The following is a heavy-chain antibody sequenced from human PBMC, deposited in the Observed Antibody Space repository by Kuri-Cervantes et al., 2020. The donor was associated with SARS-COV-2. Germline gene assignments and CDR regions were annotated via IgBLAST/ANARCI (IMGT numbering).Heavy chain of an antibody. D-gene: IGHD7-27*01. V-gene: IGHV3-7*01. CDR1: GLTFRSYW. CDR3: ARESGVDWGSDAFDI. CDR2: IKPDGSEK. J-gene: IGHJ3*02. Sequence: GESLKISCAASGLTFRSYWMSWVRQAPGKGLEWVANIKPDGSEKNYVDSVKGRFTISRDNAKNSLYLQMNSLRAEDTAVYYCARESGVDWGSDAFDIWGQGTMVTVSS.